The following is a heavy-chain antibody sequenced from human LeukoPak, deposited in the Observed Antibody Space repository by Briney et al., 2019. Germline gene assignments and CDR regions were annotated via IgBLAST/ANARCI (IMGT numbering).Heavy chain of an antibody. D-gene: IGHD2-21*02. V-gene: IGHV3-7*01. CDR1: GFDFTAHW. CDR3: ARTRVVTRRGYWYFDV. Sequence: PGGSLRLSCATSGFDFTAHWMSWVRQAPGKRLEWVANIKHDGSEKYYVDSVKGRFTISRDYAKDSVYLQMNSLRVDDTAVYYCARTRVVTRRGYWYFDVWGRGTLVTVSS. J-gene: IGHJ2*01. CDR2: IKHDGSEK.